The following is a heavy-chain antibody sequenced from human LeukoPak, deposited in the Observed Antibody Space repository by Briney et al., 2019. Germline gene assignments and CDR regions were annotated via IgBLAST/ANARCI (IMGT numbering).Heavy chain of an antibody. CDR1: GFTFSSYA. J-gene: IGHJ4*02. V-gene: IGHV4-39*01. CDR2: IYYSGST. D-gene: IGHD2-15*01. Sequence: PGGSLRLSCTASGFTFSSYAMSWVRQAPGKGLEWIGSIYYSGSTYYNPSLKSRVTISVDTSKNQFSLKLSSVTAADTAVYYCARPYCSGGSCYPYWGQGTLVTVSS. CDR3: ARPYCSGGSCYPY.